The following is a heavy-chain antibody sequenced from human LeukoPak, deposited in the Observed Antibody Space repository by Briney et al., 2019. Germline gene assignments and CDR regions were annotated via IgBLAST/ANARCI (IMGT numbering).Heavy chain of an antibody. D-gene: IGHD2-2*01. CDR3: ARDNGVGPAAMGY. CDR2: LSSSSTYI. J-gene: IGHJ4*02. Sequence: GGSLRLSCATSGFTFSSYSMSWVRQAPGKGLEWVSSLSSSSTYIYYADSVKGRFTISRDNAKNSLYLQMNSLRAEDTAVCYCARDNGVGPAAMGYWGPGTLVTVSS. V-gene: IGHV3-21*01. CDR1: GFTFSSYS.